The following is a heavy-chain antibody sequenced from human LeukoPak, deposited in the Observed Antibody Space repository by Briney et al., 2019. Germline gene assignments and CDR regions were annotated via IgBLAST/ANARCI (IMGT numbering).Heavy chain of an antibody. Sequence: PSETLSLTCTVSGGSISNYYWNWIRQPAGKGLWWIGRVYISESTNYNPPLTSRVTISLDKSKNQFSLNLSSVTAADTAVYYCARQHFLTSLLDSWGQGTLVTVSS. CDR1: GGSISNYY. CDR3: ARQHFLTSLLDS. V-gene: IGHV4-4*07. J-gene: IGHJ4*02. D-gene: IGHD3/OR15-3a*01. CDR2: VYISEST.